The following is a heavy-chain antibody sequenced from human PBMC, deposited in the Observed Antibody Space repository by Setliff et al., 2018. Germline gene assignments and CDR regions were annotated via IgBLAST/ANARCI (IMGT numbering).Heavy chain of an antibody. D-gene: IGHD6-19*01. CDR1: GGSISSYY. Sequence: PSETLSLTCTFSGGSISSYYWSWIRQPAGKGPEWIGHIYIGGSANYNPSLKSRVTMSIDTSKNQFSLKLNSVTAADMAVYYCAREQWLDPPGYYYMDVWAKGTTVTV. J-gene: IGHJ6*03. CDR2: IYIGGSA. V-gene: IGHV4-4*07. CDR3: AREQWLDPPGYYYMDV.